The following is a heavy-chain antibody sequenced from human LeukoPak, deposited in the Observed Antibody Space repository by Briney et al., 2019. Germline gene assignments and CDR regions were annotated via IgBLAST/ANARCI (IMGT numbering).Heavy chain of an antibody. CDR2: INANSGGT. Sequence: ASVKVSCKASGYTFIGYYMHWVRQAPGQGLEWMGGINANSGGTNYAQKFQGRVTMTRDTSISTAYMELSRLRSDDTAVYYCARVRDGYNYGSNWFDPWGQGTLVTVSS. CDR3: ARVRDGYNYGSNWFDP. V-gene: IGHV1-2*02. J-gene: IGHJ5*02. CDR1: GYTFIGYY. D-gene: IGHD5-18*01.